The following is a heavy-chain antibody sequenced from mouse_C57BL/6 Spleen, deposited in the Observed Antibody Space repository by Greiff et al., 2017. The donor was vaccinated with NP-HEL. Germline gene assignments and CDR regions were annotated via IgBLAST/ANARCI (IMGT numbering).Heavy chain of an antibody. CDR2: IYPGDGDT. CDR1: GYAFSSYW. J-gene: IGHJ4*01. D-gene: IGHD1-1*01. V-gene: IGHV1-80*01. Sequence: VNVVESGAELVKPGASVKISCKASGYAFSSYWMNWVKQRPGKGLEWIGQIYPGDGDTNYNGKFKGKATLTADKSSSTAYMQLSSLTSEDSAVYFCARSITTVVPYAMDYWGQGTSVTVSS. CDR3: ARSITTVVPYAMDY.